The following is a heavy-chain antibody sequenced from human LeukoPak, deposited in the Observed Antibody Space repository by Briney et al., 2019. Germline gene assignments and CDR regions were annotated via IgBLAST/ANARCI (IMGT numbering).Heavy chain of an antibody. CDR2: ISYTGNT. CDR3: SRADELIFLPHHFDC. D-gene: IGHD1-7*01. J-gene: IGHJ4*02. Sequence: PSETLSLTCTVSGGSMSSYYWTWIRQPPGKGLEWIGYISYTGNTSYNPSLKSRLSISVDTSKSQFSLKLSSVTAADTAVYYCSRADELIFLPHHFDCWGQGTLVTVSS. V-gene: IGHV4-59*01. CDR1: GGSMSSYY.